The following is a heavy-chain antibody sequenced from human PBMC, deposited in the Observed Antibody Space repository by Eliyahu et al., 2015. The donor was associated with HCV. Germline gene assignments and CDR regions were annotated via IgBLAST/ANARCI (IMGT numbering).Heavy chain of an antibody. CDR2: IGTAGDT. D-gene: IGHD4-11*01. CDR3: AREGPLHKNLDY. Sequence: EVQLVESGGGLVQPGGSLRXSCAASGFTFSSYDMHWVRQATGKGLEWVSAIGTAGDTYYPGSVKGRFTISRENAKNSLYLQMNSLRAGDTAVYYCAREGPLHKNLDYWGQGTLVTVSS. CDR1: GFTFSSYD. J-gene: IGHJ4*02. V-gene: IGHV3-13*01.